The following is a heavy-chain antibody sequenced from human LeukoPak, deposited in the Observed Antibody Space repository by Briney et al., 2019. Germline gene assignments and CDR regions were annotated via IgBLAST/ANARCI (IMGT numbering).Heavy chain of an antibody. CDR1: GFTFSSYA. CDR3: AKGGYSGSYRTPQKIDY. Sequence: SGGSLRLSCAASGFTFSSYAMSWVRQAPGKGLEWVSAISGSGGSTYYADSVKGRFTISRDNSKNTLYLQMNSLRAEDTAVYYCAKGGYSGSYRTPQKIDYWGQGTLVTVSS. CDR2: ISGSGGST. D-gene: IGHD1-26*01. V-gene: IGHV3-23*01. J-gene: IGHJ4*02.